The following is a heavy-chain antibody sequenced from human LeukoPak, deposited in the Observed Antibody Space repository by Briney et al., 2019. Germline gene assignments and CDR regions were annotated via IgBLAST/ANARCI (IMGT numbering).Heavy chain of an antibody. CDR3: ASFGEAYFDY. CDR1: GFTFSSYE. V-gene: IGHV3-48*03. J-gene: IGHJ4*02. Sequence: GGSLRLSCAASGFTFSSYEMNWVRQAPGKGLEWVSYISSSGSTIYYADSVKGRFTISRDNAKNSLYLQMDSLRAEDTAVYYCASFGEAYFDYWGQGTLVTVSS. D-gene: IGHD3-10*01. CDR2: ISSSGSTI.